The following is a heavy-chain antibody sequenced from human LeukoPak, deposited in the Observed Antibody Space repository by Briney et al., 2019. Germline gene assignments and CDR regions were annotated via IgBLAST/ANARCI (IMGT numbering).Heavy chain of an antibody. V-gene: IGHV4-59*08. CDR1: GGSISSYY. Sequence: PSETLSLTCTVSGGSISSYYWSWIRQPPGKGLEWIGYIYYSGSTNYNPSLKSRVTISVDTSKNQFSPKLSSVTAADTAVYYCARLVDDSSGYYVLFFDYWGQGTLVTVSS. J-gene: IGHJ4*02. D-gene: IGHD3-22*01. CDR3: ARLVDDSSGYYVLFFDY. CDR2: IYYSGST.